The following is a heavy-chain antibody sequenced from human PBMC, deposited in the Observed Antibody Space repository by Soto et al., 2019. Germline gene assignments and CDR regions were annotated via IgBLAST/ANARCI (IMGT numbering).Heavy chain of an antibody. Sequence: SETLSLTCTVSGGSIISYYWSWIRQPPGKGLEWIGYVYYSGSTNYNPSLKSRVTISVDTSKNQFSLKLSSVTAADTAVYYCARGIVPAARYYYYYYMDVWGKGTTVSVSS. CDR2: VYYSGST. J-gene: IGHJ6*03. CDR1: GGSIISYY. V-gene: IGHV4-59*08. D-gene: IGHD2-2*01. CDR3: ARGIVPAARYYYYYYMDV.